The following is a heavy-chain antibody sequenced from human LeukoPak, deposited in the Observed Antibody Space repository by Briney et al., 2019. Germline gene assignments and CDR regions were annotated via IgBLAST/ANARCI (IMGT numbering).Heavy chain of an antibody. CDR2: TSYRSKWYN. Sequence: SQTLSLTCAISGDSVSSNSAAWNWLRQSPSRGLKWLGRTSYRSKWYNGYTVSVKSRITINPDTSKNQFSLQLNSVTPEDTAVYFCVRSGRDGYLDYWGQGTLVTVSS. J-gene: IGHJ4*02. CDR1: GDSVSSNSAA. D-gene: IGHD5-24*01. CDR3: VRSGRDGYLDY. V-gene: IGHV6-1*01.